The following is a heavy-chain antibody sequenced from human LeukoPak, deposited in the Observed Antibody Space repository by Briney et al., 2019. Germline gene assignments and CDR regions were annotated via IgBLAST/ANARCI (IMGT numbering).Heavy chain of an antibody. CDR2: IYYSGSS. V-gene: IGHV4-31*03. Sequence: RTSETLSLTCTVSGGSITSGGYYWSWIRQHPEKGLEWIGYIYYSGSSYYNPSLKSRVTTSVDTSKNQFSLKLSSVTAADTAVYYCARRTTVVTPPIYWGQGTLVTVSS. CDR1: GGSITSGGYY. J-gene: IGHJ4*02. CDR3: ARRTTVVTPPIY. D-gene: IGHD4-23*01.